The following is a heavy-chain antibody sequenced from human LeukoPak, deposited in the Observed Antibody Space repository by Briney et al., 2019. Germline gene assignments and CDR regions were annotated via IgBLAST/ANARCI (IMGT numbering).Heavy chain of an antibody. Sequence: RGSLRLSCAASGFSFSSYEMNWVRQAPGRGLEWVSYISSGGGTINYADSVKGRFTISRDNAKNSLYLQMNSLRAEDTAVYYRARDGKVTTSYYYYYYYMDVWGKGTTVTVSS. CDR2: ISSGGGTI. J-gene: IGHJ6*03. CDR3: ARDGKVTTSYYYYYYYMDV. CDR1: GFSFSSYE. D-gene: IGHD4-11*01. V-gene: IGHV3-48*03.